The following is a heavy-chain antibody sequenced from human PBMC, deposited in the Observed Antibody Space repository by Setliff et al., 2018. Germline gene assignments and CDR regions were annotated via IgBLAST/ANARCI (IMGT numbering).Heavy chain of an antibody. V-gene: IGHV3-7*01. CDR2: IHQDGSER. CDR3: ARDPPWELRYFDL. J-gene: IGHJ2*01. CDR1: GFTFGSYW. D-gene: IGHD1-26*01. Sequence: PGGSLRLSCAASGFTFGSYWMTWVRQAPEKGLEWVANIHQDGSERHYVDSVKGRFTISRDNAKNSLFLQMNSLRAEDTAVYYCARDPPWELRYFDLWGRGTLVTVSS.